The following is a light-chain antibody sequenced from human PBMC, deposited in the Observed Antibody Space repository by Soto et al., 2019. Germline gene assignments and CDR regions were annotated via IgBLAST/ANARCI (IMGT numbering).Light chain of an antibody. CDR2: EVS. J-gene: IGLJ1*01. CDR1: SSDVGGYNY. CDR3: RSYTSSSTYV. V-gene: IGLV2-14*01. Sequence: QSALTQPASVSGSPGQSITISCTGTSSDVGGYNYVSWYQQHPGKAPKLMIYEVSNRPSGVSNRFSGSKSGNTASLTISGLQAEDEADYSCRSYTSSSTYVFGTGTKGTVL.